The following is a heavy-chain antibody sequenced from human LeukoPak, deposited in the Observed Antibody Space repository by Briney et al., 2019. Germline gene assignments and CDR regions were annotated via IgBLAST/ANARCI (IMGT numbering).Heavy chain of an antibody. CDR2: FDPEDGET. CDR1: GYTLTELS. J-gene: IGHJ4*02. D-gene: IGHD3-10*01. CDR3: ARVGTMVRGVIIFDY. V-gene: IGHV1-24*01. Sequence: ASVKVSCKDSGYTLTELSMHWVRQAPGKGLEWMGGFDPEDGETIYAQKLQGRVTMTTDTSTSTAYMELRSLRSDDTAVYYCARVGTMVRGVIIFDYWGQGTLVTASS.